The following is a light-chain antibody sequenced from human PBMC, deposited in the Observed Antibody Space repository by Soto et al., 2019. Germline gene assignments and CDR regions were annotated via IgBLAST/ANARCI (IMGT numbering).Light chain of an antibody. V-gene: IGKV3-20*01. CDR3: QQYGSL. CDR1: QSISSSY. J-gene: IGKJ3*01. CDR2: GAS. Sequence: EIVLTQSPGTLSLSPGERATLSCRASQSISSSYLAWYQQRPGQAPRLLIYGASNRATGIPDRFSGGGSGTDFTLTISRLEPEDFAVYYCQQYGSLFGPGTKVDVK.